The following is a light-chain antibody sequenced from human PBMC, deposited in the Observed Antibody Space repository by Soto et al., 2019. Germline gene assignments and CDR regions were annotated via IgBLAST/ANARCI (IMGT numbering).Light chain of an antibody. CDR1: QSVASNY. CDR3: QVYGSSSKT. V-gene: IGKV3-20*01. J-gene: IGKJ1*01. Sequence: EIVLTQSPGTLSLSPGERATLSCRASQSVASNYLGWYQQKPGQAPRVLIFDASIRATGIPDRFSASGSGSDFTLTISRLEPDDFAVYYCQVYGSSSKTFGQGTRVELK. CDR2: DAS.